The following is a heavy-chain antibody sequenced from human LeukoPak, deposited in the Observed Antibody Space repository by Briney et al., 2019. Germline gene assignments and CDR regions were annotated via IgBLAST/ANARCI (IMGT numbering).Heavy chain of an antibody. D-gene: IGHD6-13*01. CDR1: GGSITSSNW. J-gene: IGHJ5*02. Sequence: PSGTLSLTCAVSGGSITSSNWWTWVRQPPGKGLEWIGEIYYSGSTNYNPSLKSRVPISMDKSKNQFSLELTSVTAADTAMYYCAREYGSSHGFDPWGQGTLVTVSS. V-gene: IGHV4-4*02. CDR3: AREYGSSHGFDP. CDR2: IYYSGST.